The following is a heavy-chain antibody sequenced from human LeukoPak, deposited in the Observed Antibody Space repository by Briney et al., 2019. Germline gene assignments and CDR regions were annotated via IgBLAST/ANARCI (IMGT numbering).Heavy chain of an antibody. V-gene: IGHV3-23*01. CDR2: ISGSGGST. CDR1: GITFSSYA. D-gene: IGHD4-17*01. J-gene: IGHJ4*02. Sequence: GGSLRLSCAASGITFSSYAMSWVRQAPGKGLEWGSAISGSGGSTYYADSVKGRFTISRDNSKNTLYLQMNSLRAEDTAVYYCAKDLLSGNYIYGDYAAFDYWGQGTLVTVSS. CDR3: AKDLLSGNYIYGDYAAFDY.